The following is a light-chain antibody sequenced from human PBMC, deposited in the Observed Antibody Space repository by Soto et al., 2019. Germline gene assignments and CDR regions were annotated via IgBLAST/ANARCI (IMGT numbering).Light chain of an antibody. Sequence: QSALTQPASVSGSPGQSITISCTGTSREVGTYNLVSWYQQHPGKAPKLMVYEGTKRPSGVSNRFSGSKSGNTASLTISGLQTEDEADYYCCSYVGSSTYVFGTGTKVTVL. J-gene: IGLJ1*01. CDR2: EGT. V-gene: IGLV2-23*01. CDR3: CSYVGSSTYV. CDR1: SREVGTYNL.